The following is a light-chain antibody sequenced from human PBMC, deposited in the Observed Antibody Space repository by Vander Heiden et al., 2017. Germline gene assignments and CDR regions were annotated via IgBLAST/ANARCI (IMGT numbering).Light chain of an antibody. Sequence: DIQMTQSPSSLSASVGDRVTITCLASQTISIYPNWYQQKPGKAPKVLIYAATSLQSGVPSRFSGSTSGSGFGTDFTLTISSLQPEDFATYYCQQSYSPPLTFGGGTKVEI. J-gene: IGKJ4*01. V-gene: IGKV1-39*01. CDR2: AAT. CDR1: QTISIY. CDR3: QQSYSPPLT.